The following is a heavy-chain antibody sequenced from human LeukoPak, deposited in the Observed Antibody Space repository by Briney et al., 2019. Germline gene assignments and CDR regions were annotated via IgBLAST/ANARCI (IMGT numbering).Heavy chain of an antibody. J-gene: IGHJ4*02. Sequence: GESLKISCKGSGYRFTSYWIGGVRQMRGKVLEWMGIIYPGDSDTIYSPFLQGHVTISADRSINTIYLQWNSLKASDSAMYFCARQGLRYLDWSVDSWGQGTLVTVSS. CDR3: ARQGLRYLDWSVDS. V-gene: IGHV5-51*01. CDR2: IYPGDSDT. CDR1: GYRFTSYW. D-gene: IGHD3-3*01.